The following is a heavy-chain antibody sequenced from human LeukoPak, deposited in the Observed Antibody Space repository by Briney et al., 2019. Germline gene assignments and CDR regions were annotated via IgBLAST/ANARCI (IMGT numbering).Heavy chain of an antibody. D-gene: IGHD6-13*01. J-gene: IGHJ3*02. V-gene: IGHV3-74*01. CDR3: ARAARIAAAANDAFDI. CDR2: INTDGSST. Sequence: GGSLRLSCAASGFTFSSYWMHWVRQAPGKGLVWVSRINTDGSSTSYADSVKGRFTISRDNAKNTLYLQMNSLRAEDTAVYYCARAARIAAAANDAFDIWGQGTMVTVSS. CDR1: GFTFSSYW.